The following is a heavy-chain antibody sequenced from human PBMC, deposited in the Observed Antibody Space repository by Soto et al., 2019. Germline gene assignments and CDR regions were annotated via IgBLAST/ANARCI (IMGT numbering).Heavy chain of an antibody. D-gene: IGHD3-3*01. CDR2: IYYSGST. J-gene: IGHJ4*02. Sequence: SETLSLTCTVSGGSIYSSSYYWGWIRQPPGKGLEWIGSIYYSGSTYYNPSLKSRVTISVDTSKNQFSLKLSSVTAADTAVYYCASHPYDFSSHYFDYWGQGTLVTVSS. CDR1: GGSIYSSSYY. V-gene: IGHV4-39*01. CDR3: ASHPYDFSSHYFDY.